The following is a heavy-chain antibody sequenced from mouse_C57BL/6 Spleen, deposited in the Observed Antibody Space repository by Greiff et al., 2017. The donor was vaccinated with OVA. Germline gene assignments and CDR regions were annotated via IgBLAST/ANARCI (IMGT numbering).Heavy chain of an antibody. V-gene: IGHV1-82*01. Sequence: VQLQQSGPELVKPGASVKISCKASGYAFSSSWMNWVKQRPGKGLEWIGRIYPGDGDTNYNGKFKGKATLTADKSSSTAYMQLSSLTSEDSAVYFCATVYDGYYFDCWGQGTTLTVSS. CDR3: ATVYDGYYFDC. D-gene: IGHD2-3*01. J-gene: IGHJ2*01. CDR2: IYPGDGDT. CDR1: GYAFSSSW.